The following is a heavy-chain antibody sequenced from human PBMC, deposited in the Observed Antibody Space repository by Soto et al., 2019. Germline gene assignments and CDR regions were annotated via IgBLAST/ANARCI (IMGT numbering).Heavy chain of an antibody. CDR3: ARGYYYDSSGPKVAFDI. V-gene: IGHV1-69*13. CDR2: IIPIFGTA. J-gene: IGHJ3*02. CDR1: GGTFSSYA. Sequence: ASVKVSCKASGGTFSSYAISWVRQAPGQGLEWMGGIIPIFGTANYAQKFQGRVTITADESTSTAYMELSSLRSEDTAVYYCARGYYYDSSGPKVAFDIWGQGTMVTVSS. D-gene: IGHD3-22*01.